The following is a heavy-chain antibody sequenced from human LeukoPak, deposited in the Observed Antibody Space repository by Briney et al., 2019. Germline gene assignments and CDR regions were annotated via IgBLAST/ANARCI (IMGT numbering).Heavy chain of an antibody. CDR3: AKGWGIPIFGVVTN. Sequence: PGGSLRLSCAASGFTFSSYGMHWVRQAPGKGLEWVAVISYDGSNKYFADPVKGRFTISRDNSKNTLYLQMNSLRAEDTAVYYCAKGWGIPIFGVVTNWGQGTLVTVSS. D-gene: IGHD3-3*01. J-gene: IGHJ4*02. CDR2: ISYDGSNK. CDR1: GFTFSSYG. V-gene: IGHV3-30*18.